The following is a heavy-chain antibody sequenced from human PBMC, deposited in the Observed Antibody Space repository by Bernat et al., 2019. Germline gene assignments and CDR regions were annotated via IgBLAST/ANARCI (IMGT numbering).Heavy chain of an antibody. CDR1: GFTFSSYA. CDR2: ISYDGSNK. CDR3: ARDQRITMVRGHLPPYYYGMDV. J-gene: IGHJ6*02. Sequence: QVQLVESAGGVVQPGRSLRLSCAASGFTFSSYAMPWVRPAPGKGLEWVAVISYDGSNKYYAVSVKGRFTISRDNSKNTLYLQMNSLRAEKTAVYYCARDQRITMVRGHLPPYYYGMDVWGQGTTVTVSS. D-gene: IGHD3-10*01. V-gene: IGHV3-30-3*01.